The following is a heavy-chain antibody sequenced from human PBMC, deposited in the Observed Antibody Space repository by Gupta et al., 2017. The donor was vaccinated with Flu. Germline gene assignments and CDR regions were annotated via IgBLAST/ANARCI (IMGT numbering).Heavy chain of an antibody. Sequence: QVQLVESGGGVVQPGRSLRLSCAASGFTFSSYGMHWVRQAPGKGLEWVAVISYDGSNKYYADSVKGRFTISRDNSKNTLYLQMNSLRAEDTAVYYCAKDYYGSGSYGEHNWFDPWGQGTLVTVSS. CDR3: AKDYYGSGSYGEHNWFDP. V-gene: IGHV3-30*18. CDR1: GFTFSSYG. J-gene: IGHJ5*02. D-gene: IGHD3-10*01. CDR2: ISYDGSNK.